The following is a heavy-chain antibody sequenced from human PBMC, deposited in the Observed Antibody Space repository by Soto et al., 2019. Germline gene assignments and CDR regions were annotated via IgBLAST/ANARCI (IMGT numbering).Heavy chain of an antibody. CDR2: INPSGGSR. V-gene: IGHV1-46*01. Sequence: ASVNVSCKASGYTFTNYYLHWVRQAPGQGLEWMGIINPSGGSRSYAQKFQGRVTMTRDTSTSTVYMELSSLRSEDTAIFYCVLPYYYDSSGPGGDAFDIWGQGTMVTVSS. J-gene: IGHJ3*02. CDR1: GYTFTNYY. D-gene: IGHD3-22*01. CDR3: VLPYYYDSSGPGGDAFDI.